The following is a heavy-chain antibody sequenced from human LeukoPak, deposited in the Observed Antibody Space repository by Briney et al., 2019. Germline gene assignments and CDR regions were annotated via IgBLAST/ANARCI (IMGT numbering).Heavy chain of an antibody. D-gene: IGHD3-10*01. CDR3: ARDATYYYGSGSYP. CDR2: IYSGGST. CDR1: GFTLRSYD. Sequence: PGGSLRLSCAASGFTLRSYDMSWVRQAPGKGLEWVSVIYSGGSTYYADSVKGRFTISRDNSKNTLYLQMNSLRAEDTAVYYCARDATYYYGSGSYPWGQGTLVTVSS. V-gene: IGHV3-66*01. J-gene: IGHJ4*02.